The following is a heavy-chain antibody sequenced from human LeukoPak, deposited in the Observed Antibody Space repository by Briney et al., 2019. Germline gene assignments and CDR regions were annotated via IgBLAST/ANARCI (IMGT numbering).Heavy chain of an antibody. CDR1: GYTFTSYD. D-gene: IGHD3-22*01. J-gene: IGHJ1*01. CDR2: MNPNSGGT. V-gene: IGHV1-2*02. CDR3: ARDDSMIVPDVYFQH. Sequence: GASVKVSCKASGYTFTSYDINWVRQATGQGLEWMGWMNPNSGGTNYAQKFQGRVTMTRDTSISTAYMELSRLRSDDTAVYYCARDDSMIVPDVYFQHWGQGTLVTVSS.